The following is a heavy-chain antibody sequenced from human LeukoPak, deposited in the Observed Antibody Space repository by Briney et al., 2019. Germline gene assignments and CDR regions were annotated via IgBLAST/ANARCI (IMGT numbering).Heavy chain of an antibody. J-gene: IGHJ4*01. Sequence: GGSLRLSCAASGFTFSSYAMTWVRQAPGKGLEWVSVISGSGGSTYYTDSVKGRFTISRDNSKSTLYLQMNSLRDEDTAVYYCARVAVGRYDFDYWGRGTLVTVSS. CDR3: ARVAVGRYDFDY. CDR2: ISGSGGST. CDR1: GFTFSSYA. V-gene: IGHV3-23*01. D-gene: IGHD1-26*01.